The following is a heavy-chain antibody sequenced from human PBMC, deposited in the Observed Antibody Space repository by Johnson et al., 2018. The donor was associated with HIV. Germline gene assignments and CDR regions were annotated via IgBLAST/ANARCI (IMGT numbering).Heavy chain of an antibody. V-gene: IGHV3-9*01. Sequence: VQLVESGGGAVQPGRSLRLSCAASGFTFGDYAMHWVRQGPGKGLEWVAGIGWNGFTIGYVDSVKGRFMISRDDATNSLYLRMDSLRTEDSALYYCAKDIRTGTPRNYAFDIWGQGTMVTVSS. J-gene: IGHJ3*02. CDR1: GFTFGDYA. CDR2: IGWNGFTI. CDR3: AKDIRTGTPRNYAFDI. D-gene: IGHD1-7*01.